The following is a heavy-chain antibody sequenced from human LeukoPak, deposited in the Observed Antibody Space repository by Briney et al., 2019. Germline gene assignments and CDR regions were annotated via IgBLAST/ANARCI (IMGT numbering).Heavy chain of an antibody. D-gene: IGHD3-22*01. CDR1: GGTFSSYA. CDR3: ARDSDSSGYYMDV. V-gene: IGHV1-69*05. CDR2: IIPIFGTA. Sequence: SAKVSCKASGGTFSSYAISWVRQAPGQGLEWMGRIIPIFGTANSAQKFQGRVTITTDESTSTAYMELSSLRSEDTAVYYCARDSDSSGYYMDVWGKGTTVTVSS. J-gene: IGHJ6*03.